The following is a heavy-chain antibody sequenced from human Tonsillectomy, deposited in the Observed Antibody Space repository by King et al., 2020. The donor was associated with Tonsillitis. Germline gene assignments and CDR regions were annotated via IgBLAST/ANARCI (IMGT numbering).Heavy chain of an antibody. CDR1: GYTFTGYY. CDR3: ARDRKAVAGFFQH. D-gene: IGHD6-19*01. CDR2: INPNSGGT. Sequence: QLVQSGAEVKKPGASVKVSCKASGYTFTGYYRHWVRQAPGQGLEWMGWINPNSGGTNYAQKFQGRVTMTRDTSISTAYMELSRLRSDDTAVYYCARDRKAVAGFFQHWGQGTLVTVSS. V-gene: IGHV1-2*02. J-gene: IGHJ1*01.